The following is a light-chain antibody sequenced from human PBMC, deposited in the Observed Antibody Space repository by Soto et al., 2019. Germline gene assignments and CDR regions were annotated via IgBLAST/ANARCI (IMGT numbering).Light chain of an antibody. CDR3: QQYHNWPPWT. CDR1: QSVGSN. CDR2: GAS. V-gene: IGKV3-15*01. Sequence: EIVMTQSPATLSVSPGDRATLSCKASQSVGSNLAWYQQKPGQAPRLLIFGASTRATGIPARFSGSGSGTEFTLTISSLQSEDFAVYYCQQYHNWPPWTFGPGPKWISN. J-gene: IGKJ3*01.